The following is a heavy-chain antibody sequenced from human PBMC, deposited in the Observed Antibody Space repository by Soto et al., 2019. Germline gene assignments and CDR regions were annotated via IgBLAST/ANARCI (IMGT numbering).Heavy chain of an antibody. Sequence: ASVKVSCKASGGTFKTYPISWVRQAPGQGLEWMGGIIPLFGTANYAQKFQGRVTITADESTSTAYMELSSLRSEDTAMYFCARAADIAVVPEEVYYYGMDVWGQGTTVTVSS. D-gene: IGHD2-2*01. CDR1: GGTFKTYP. CDR2: IIPLFGTA. J-gene: IGHJ6*02. CDR3: ARAADIAVVPEEVYYYGMDV. V-gene: IGHV1-69*13.